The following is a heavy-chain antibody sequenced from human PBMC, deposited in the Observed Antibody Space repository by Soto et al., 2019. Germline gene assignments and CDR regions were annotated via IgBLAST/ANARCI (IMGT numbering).Heavy chain of an antibody. V-gene: IGHV1-2*02. CDR3: AREGYYYYYGMDV. CDR1: GYTFTGYY. CDR2: INPNSGGT. J-gene: IGHJ6*02. Sequence: ASVKVSCKASGYTFTGYYMHWVRQAPGQGLEWMGWINPNSGGTNYAQKFQGRVTMTRDTSISTDYMELSRLRSDDTAVYYCAREGYYYYYGMDVWGQGTTVAVSS.